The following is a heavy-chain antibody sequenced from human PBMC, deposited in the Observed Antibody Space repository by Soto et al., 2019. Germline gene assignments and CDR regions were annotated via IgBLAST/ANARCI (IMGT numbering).Heavy chain of an antibody. D-gene: IGHD5-12*01. V-gene: IGHV1-2*04. Sequence: GASVKVSCQASGYTFTRYYIHWGRQAPGQGLEWMGWINPNSGGTNYAQKFQGWVTMTRDTSISTAYMELSRLRSDDTAVYYCAREDGYNQTFDYWGQGTLVTVSS. CDR2: INPNSGGT. CDR3: AREDGYNQTFDY. J-gene: IGHJ4*02. CDR1: GYTFTRYY.